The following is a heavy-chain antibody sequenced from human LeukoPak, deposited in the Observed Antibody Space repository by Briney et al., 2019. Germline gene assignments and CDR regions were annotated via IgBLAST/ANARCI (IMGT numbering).Heavy chain of an antibody. Sequence: SETLSLTCTVSGGSISSYYWSWIRQPPGKGLEWIGYIYYSGSTNYNPSLKSRVTISVDASKNQFSLKLTSVTAADTAVYFCARGGYYGSGNDFRFDPWGQGTLVTVSS. CDR3: ARGGYYGSGNDFRFDP. CDR2: IYYSGST. V-gene: IGHV4-59*01. D-gene: IGHD3-10*01. CDR1: GGSISSYY. J-gene: IGHJ5*02.